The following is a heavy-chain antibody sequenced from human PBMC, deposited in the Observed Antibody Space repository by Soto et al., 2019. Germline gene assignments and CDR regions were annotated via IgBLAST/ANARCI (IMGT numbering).Heavy chain of an antibody. CDR2: IRSRTDGGTP. V-gene: IGHV3-15*07. CDR3: TTEKGY. Sequence: EVQLVESGGGLVKPGESLRLSCAASGFTFTNAWMNWVRQAPGKGLEWVGRIRSRTDGGTPDYAAPVKGRFTISRDDSKNTLYVQMNSLKTEDTAIYYCTTEKGYWGQGTLVTVSS. J-gene: IGHJ4*02. CDR1: GFTFTNAW.